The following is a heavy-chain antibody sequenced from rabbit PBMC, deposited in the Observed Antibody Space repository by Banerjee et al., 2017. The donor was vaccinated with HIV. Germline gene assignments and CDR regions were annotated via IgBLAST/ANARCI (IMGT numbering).Heavy chain of an antibody. Sequence: QSLEESGGDLVKPGASLTLTCRASGVSFSGNSYMCWVRQAPGKGLEWIACINIVTGKSVYASWAKGRFAMSRPSSTTVTLQMTSLTAADTATYFCARDLVAVIGWNFNLWGPGTLVTVS. CDR1: GVSFSGNSY. J-gene: IGHJ4*01. CDR3: ARDLVAVIGWNFNL. D-gene: IGHD1-1*01. V-gene: IGHV1S40*01. CDR2: INIVTGKS.